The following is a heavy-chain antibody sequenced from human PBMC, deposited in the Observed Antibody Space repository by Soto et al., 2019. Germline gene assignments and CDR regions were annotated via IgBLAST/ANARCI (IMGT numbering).Heavy chain of an antibody. CDR3: ARLPWAGYGGVFHP. CDR2: IYYSGST. J-gene: IGHJ5*02. D-gene: IGHD2-8*02. Sequence: SETLSLTCAVSGGSISSSNWWSWVRQPPGKGLEWIGYIYYSGSTYYNPSLKSRVTISVDTSENQFSLKLSSVTAADTAVYYCARLPWAGYGGVFHPWGQGTLVTVSS. CDR1: GGSISSSNW. V-gene: IGHV4-4*02.